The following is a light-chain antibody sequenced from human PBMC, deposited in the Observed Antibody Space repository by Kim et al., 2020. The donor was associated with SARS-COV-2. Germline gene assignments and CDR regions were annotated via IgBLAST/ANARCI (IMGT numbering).Light chain of an antibody. CDR2: SNN. CDR1: SSNIGSNT. J-gene: IGLJ3*02. CDR3: AAWDDSLNGWV. Sequence: ELTQPPSASGTPGQRVTISCSGSSSNIGSNTVNWYQQLPGTAPKLLIYSNNQRPSGVPDRFSGSKSGTSASLGISGLQSEDEADYYCAAWDDSLNGWVFGGGTKLTVL. V-gene: IGLV1-44*01.